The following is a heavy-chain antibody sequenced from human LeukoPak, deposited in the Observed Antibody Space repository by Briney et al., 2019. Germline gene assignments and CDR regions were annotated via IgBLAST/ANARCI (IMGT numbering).Heavy chain of an antibody. Sequence: GGSLRLSCAASGFTFSDHSMNWVRQAPGKGLEWVSYISSGSTTTYYADSVKGRFTISRDSAKNSLYLQMNSLRDEDTAVYYCTTSTRYSPHFDYWGQGTLVTVSS. CDR2: ISSGSTTT. D-gene: IGHD2-15*01. V-gene: IGHV3-48*02. J-gene: IGHJ4*02. CDR3: TTSTRYSPHFDY. CDR1: GFTFSDHS.